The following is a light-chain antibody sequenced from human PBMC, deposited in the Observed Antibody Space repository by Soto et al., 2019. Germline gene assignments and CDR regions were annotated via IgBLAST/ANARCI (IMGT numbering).Light chain of an antibody. CDR2: GAS. Sequence: EIVLTQSPGTLSLSPGERATLSCRASQSVSSSYLAWYQQKTGQAPRLLIYGASNRATGIPDRFSGSGSGTDFTLTISRLEPEDFAVYYCQQYGSSPQTFGQGTKVDIK. CDR1: QSVSSSY. CDR3: QQYGSSPQT. V-gene: IGKV3-20*01. J-gene: IGKJ1*01.